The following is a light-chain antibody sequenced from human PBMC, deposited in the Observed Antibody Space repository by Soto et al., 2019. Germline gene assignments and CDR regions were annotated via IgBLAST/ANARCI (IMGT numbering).Light chain of an antibody. J-gene: IGKJ4*01. CDR2: DAS. Sequence: EIVLTQSPATLSLSPGXRATLSCRASQSLDNYLAWYQHKPGQPPRLLIYDASTRATDIPARFSGSGSGTDFTLTISSLEPEDFAVYYCQQRGHWPSFGGGTKVEIK. CDR3: QQRGHWPS. CDR1: QSLDNY. V-gene: IGKV3-11*01.